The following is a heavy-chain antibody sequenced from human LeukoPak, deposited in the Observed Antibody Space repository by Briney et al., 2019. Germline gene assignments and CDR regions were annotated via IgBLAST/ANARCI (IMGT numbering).Heavy chain of an antibody. J-gene: IGHJ4*02. V-gene: IGHV4-59*01. Sequence: PSETLSLTCTVSGDLITAYYWSWIRQPPGKGLEWIGYVYYTGSTEYNPSLRSRVTISLEMSKQQFSLTLTSVTAADTAVYYCASNTGTVFDYWGRGALVTVSS. D-gene: IGHD7-27*01. CDR2: VYYTGST. CDR3: ASNTGTVFDY. CDR1: GDLITAYY.